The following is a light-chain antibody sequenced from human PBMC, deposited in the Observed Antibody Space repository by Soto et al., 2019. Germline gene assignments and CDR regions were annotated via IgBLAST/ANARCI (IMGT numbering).Light chain of an antibody. CDR1: QSTSSY. CDR3: XXYSSHST. J-gene: IGKJ1*01. CDR2: QAS. V-gene: IGKV1-5*03. Sequence: DIQMTQSPSTLSASVGDRVTITCRASQSTSSYLAWYQQKPGKAPKLLIYQASSLENGVPSRFSGSGSGTEFSXTXXXXXXDXXXXXXXXXYSSHSTFGQGTKVDI.